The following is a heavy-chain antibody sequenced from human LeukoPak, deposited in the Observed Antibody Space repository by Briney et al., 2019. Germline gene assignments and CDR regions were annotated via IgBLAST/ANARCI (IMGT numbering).Heavy chain of an antibody. V-gene: IGHV3-7*03. Sequence: HPGGSLRLSCAVSGFTFSGFWMSWSRQAPGKGLEWVASINSDGSEGYYADVVKGRFTISRDNAKNSLYLQINSLRAEDTAVYYCARSSYSSSSSVWGQGTMVTASS. J-gene: IGHJ3*01. D-gene: IGHD6-6*01. CDR1: GFTFSGFW. CDR3: ARSSYSSSSSV. CDR2: INSDGSEG.